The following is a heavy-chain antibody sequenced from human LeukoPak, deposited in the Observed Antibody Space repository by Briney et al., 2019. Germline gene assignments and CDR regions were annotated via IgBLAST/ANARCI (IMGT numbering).Heavy chain of an antibody. V-gene: IGHV3-7*01. Sequence: GGSLRLSCAASGFTFSSYWMSRVRQAPGKGLEWVANIKQDGSEKYYVDSVKGRFTISRDNAKNSLYPQMNSLRAEDTAVYYCARELEYSSSSDYWGQGTLVTVSS. J-gene: IGHJ4*02. CDR1: GFTFSSYW. D-gene: IGHD6-6*01. CDR3: ARELEYSSSSDY. CDR2: IKQDGSEK.